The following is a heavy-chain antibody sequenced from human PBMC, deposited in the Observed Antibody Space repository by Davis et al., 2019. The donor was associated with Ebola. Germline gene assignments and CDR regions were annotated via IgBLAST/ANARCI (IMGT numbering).Heavy chain of an antibody. V-gene: IGHV4-34*01. CDR3: ARVSVWGIAARGYNWFDP. D-gene: IGHD6-6*01. CDR2: INHSGNT. Sequence: SETLSLTCAVYGGSFSGYYWSWIRQPPGKGLEWIGEINHSGNTNYNPSLKSRVTISVDTSKNQFSLKLSSVTAADTAVYYCARVSVWGIAARGYNWFDPWGQGTLVTVSS. CDR1: GGSFSGYY. J-gene: IGHJ5*02.